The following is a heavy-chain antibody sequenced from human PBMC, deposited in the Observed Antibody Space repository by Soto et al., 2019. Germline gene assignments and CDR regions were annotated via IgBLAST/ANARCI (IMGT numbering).Heavy chain of an antibody. V-gene: IGHV4-30-4*01. Sequence: SETLSLTCTVSGGSISSGDYYWSWIRQPPGKGLEWIGYIYCSGSTYYNPSLKSRVTISVDTSKNQFSLKLSSVTAADTAVYYCARVLGDYYDTSGYHYGGIDAFDIWGQGTMVTVSS. CDR1: GGSISSGDYY. J-gene: IGHJ3*02. D-gene: IGHD3-22*01. CDR3: ARVLGDYYDTSGYHYGGIDAFDI. CDR2: IYCSGST.